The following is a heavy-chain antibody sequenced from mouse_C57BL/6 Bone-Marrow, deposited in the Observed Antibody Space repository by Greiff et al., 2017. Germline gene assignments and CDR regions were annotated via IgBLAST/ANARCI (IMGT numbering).Heavy chain of an antibody. J-gene: IGHJ4*01. CDR1: GYTFTSYW. D-gene: IGHD1-1*01. Sequence: VQLQQPGAELVKPGASVKLSCKASGYTFTSYWMHWVKQRPGQGLEWIGMIHPNSGSTNYNEKFKSKATLTVDKSSSTAYMQLSSLTSEDSAVYYCARRGYYYGSSYYAMDYWGQGTSVTVSS. CDR2: IHPNSGST. CDR3: ARRGYYYGSSYYAMDY. V-gene: IGHV1-64*01.